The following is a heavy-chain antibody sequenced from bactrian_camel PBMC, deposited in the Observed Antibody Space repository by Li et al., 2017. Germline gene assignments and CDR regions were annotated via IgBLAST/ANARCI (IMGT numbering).Heavy chain of an antibody. D-gene: IGHD3*01. CDR1: GYIVRSCG. J-gene: IGHJ6*01. CDR3: ARDRYACHSGSSCDDRVDLGWTDFAY. Sequence: DVQLVESGGGSVEAGGSLRLTCEIRGYIVRSCGVRWFRQAPGKEREGVSKTDGGALDALTTYADSVKGRFTISKDNAKNTLYLQMDSLKTEDTAMYYCARDRYACHSGSSCDDRVDLGWTDFAYWGQGTQVTVS. V-gene: IGHV3S44*01. CDR2: TDGGALDALT.